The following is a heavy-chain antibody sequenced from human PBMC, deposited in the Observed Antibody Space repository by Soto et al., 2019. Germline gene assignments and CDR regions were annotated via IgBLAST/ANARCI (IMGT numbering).Heavy chain of an antibody. CDR2: IVPIFGTA. CDR1: GGTFSSYA. Sequence: SVKVSCKASGGTFSSYAISWVRQAPGQGLEWMGGIVPIFGTANYAQKFQGRVTITADESTSTAYMELSSLRSEDTAVYYCARGSPMVRNAFDIWGQGTMVTVS. V-gene: IGHV1-69*13. CDR3: ARGSPMVRNAFDI. J-gene: IGHJ3*02. D-gene: IGHD5-18*01.